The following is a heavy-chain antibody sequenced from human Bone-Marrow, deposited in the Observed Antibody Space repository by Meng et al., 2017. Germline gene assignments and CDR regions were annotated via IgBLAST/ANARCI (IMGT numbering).Heavy chain of an antibody. D-gene: IGHD6-13*01. CDR3: ARDNTDSSSWYWGRGPNNWFDP. CDR1: GFTFSGYW. V-gene: IGHV3-7*01. J-gene: IGHJ5*02. Sequence: GESLKISCAASGFTFSGYWMSWVRQAPGKGPEWVANIKEDGSTKDYVDSVKGRFTISRDNSKNTLYLQMNSLRAEDTAVYYCARDNTDSSSWYWGRGPNNWFDPWGHGTLVTVSS. CDR2: IKEDGSTK.